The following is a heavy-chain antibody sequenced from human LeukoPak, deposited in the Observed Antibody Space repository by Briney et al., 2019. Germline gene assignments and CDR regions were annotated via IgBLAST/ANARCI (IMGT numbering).Heavy chain of an antibody. J-gene: IGHJ4*02. CDR1: GLTFSDYY. Sequence: PGGSLRLSCAASGLTFSDYYMSWIRQAPGKGLEWVSYISTSGNTIYYADSVKGRFTISRDNAKNSLYLQMNSLRAEDTAVYYCARTNGVSKFDYWGQGTLVTVSS. V-gene: IGHV3-11*04. D-gene: IGHD2-8*01. CDR3: ARTNGVSKFDY. CDR2: ISTSGNTI.